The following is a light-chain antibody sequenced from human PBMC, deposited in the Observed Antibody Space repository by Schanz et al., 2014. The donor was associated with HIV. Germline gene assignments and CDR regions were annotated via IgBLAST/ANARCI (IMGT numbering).Light chain of an antibody. CDR1: QGIRNH. Sequence: DIQMTPSPSSLAASVGGRVTITCRARQGIRNHLGWYQQKPGKAPKRLIYAASSLQSGVPSRFSGSGSGTEFSLTISSLQSEDFATYYCLQYNSYPYTFGQGTKLEIK. V-gene: IGKV1-17*01. CDR2: AAS. CDR3: LQYNSYPYT. J-gene: IGKJ2*01.